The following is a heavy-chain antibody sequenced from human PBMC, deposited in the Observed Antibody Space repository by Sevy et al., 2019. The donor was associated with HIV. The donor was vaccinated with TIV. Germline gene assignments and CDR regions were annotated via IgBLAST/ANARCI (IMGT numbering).Heavy chain of an antibody. CDR1: GFIVGDNY. D-gene: IGHD3-22*01. CDR3: ARHYYESSGYSYYYYYGMDV. CDR2: IYSGGHT. V-gene: IGHV3-53*01. J-gene: IGHJ6*02. Sequence: GGSLRLSCVASGFIVGDNYMSWVRQAPGKGLEWVSVIYSGGHTYYADSVKGRFTISRDNFRNTLYLQVNSLRAEDTAVYYCARHYYESSGYSYYYYYGMDVWGQGTTVTVSS.